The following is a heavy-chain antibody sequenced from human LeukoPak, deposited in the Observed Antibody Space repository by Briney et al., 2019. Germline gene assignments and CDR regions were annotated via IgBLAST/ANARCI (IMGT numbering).Heavy chain of an antibody. V-gene: IGHV4-61*02. CDR1: GGSISSGSYY. CDR3: AREVYCSSTSCYMGGGVDY. D-gene: IGHD2-2*02. J-gene: IGHJ4*02. Sequence: PSETLSLTCTVSGGSISSGSYYWSWIRQPAGKGLEWIGRIYTSGSTNYNPSLKSRVTISVDTSKNQFSLKLSSVTAADTAVYYCAREVYCSSTSCYMGGGVDYWGQGTLVTVSS. CDR2: IYTSGST.